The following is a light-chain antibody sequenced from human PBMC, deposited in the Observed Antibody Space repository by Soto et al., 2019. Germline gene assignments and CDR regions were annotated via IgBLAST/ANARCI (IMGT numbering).Light chain of an antibody. V-gene: IGLV1-47*01. CDR3: AAWDDSLSDVI. CDR2: RNN. Sequence: QSVLTQPPSASGTPGQRVTISCSGSSSNIGSNYVSWYQQLPGTAPKLLIYRNNQRPSGVPDRFSGSKSGTSASLAISGLRSEDEADYYCAAWDDSLSDVIFGGGTKPTVL. CDR1: SSNIGSNY. J-gene: IGLJ2*01.